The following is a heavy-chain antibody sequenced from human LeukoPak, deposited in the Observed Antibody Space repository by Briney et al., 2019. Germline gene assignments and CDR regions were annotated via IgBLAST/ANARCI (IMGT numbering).Heavy chain of an antibody. CDR3: ARFHIAAAANNWFDP. CDR1: GGSISSYY. D-gene: IGHD6-13*01. Sequence: PSETLSLTCTVSGGSISSYYWGWIRQPPGKGLEWIAYIYYSGSTSYNPSLKSRVTISVDTSKNQFSLRLSSVTAADTAVYYCARFHIAAAANNWFDPWGQGILVTVSS. CDR2: IYYSGST. V-gene: IGHV4-59*08. J-gene: IGHJ5*02.